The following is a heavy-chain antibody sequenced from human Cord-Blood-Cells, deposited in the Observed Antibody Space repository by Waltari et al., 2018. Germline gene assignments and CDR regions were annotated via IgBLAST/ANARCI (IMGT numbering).Heavy chain of an antibody. V-gene: IGHV4-39*07. CDR3: ARQVGYYDSSGYLYNWFDP. Sequence: LQLQESGPGLVKPSETLSLTCTVSGGSISSSSYYWGWIRQPPGKGLEWIGSIYYSGSTYYNPSLKSRVTISVDTSKNQFSLKLSSVTAADTAVYYCARQVGYYDSSGYLYNWFDPWGQGTLVTVSS. CDR1: GGSISSSSYY. D-gene: IGHD3-22*01. J-gene: IGHJ5*02. CDR2: IYYSGST.